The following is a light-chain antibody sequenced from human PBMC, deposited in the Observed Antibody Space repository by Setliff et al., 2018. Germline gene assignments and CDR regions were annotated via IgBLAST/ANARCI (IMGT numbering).Light chain of an antibody. V-gene: IGKV1-13*02. J-gene: IGKJ4*01. CDR1: QDIRSG. Sequence: AIQLTQSPPSLSASVGDRVTITCRASQDIRSGLAWYQQKPGRSPDLLIFDSTLESGVPSRFSGSGSGTDFSLTISSLQPEDFATYYCQQFSSSPLTFGGGTKVDIK. CDR2: DS. CDR3: QQFSSSPLT.